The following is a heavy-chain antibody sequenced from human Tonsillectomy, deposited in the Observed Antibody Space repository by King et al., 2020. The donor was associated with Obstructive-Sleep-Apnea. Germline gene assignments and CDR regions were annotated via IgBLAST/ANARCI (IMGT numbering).Heavy chain of an antibody. CDR2: ISAYNGNT. D-gene: IGHD3-10*01. Sequence: QVQLVESGAEVKKPGASVKVSCKASGYTFTSYGISWVRQAPGQGLEWMGWISAYNGNTNYAQKLQGRVTMTTDTSTSTAYMELRSLRSDDTAVYSCASDTTHPLWFGELLFSYYYYGMDVWGQGTTVTVSS. CDR3: ASDTTHPLWFGELLFSYYYYGMDV. J-gene: IGHJ6*02. CDR1: GYTFTSYG. V-gene: IGHV1-18*04.